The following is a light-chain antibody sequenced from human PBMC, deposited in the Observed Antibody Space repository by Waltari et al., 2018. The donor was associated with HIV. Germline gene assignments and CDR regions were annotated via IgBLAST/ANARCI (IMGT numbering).Light chain of an antibody. CDR1: NIGRNS. V-gene: IGLV3-21*02. CDR2: DVV. J-gene: IGLJ2*01. CDR3: QVWDRSYKEAV. Sequence: SYVLTQAPSVSVAPGQTATISCGNIGRNSEQWYRQKAGWAPLLVVADVVDRTSGVPARFSGARSGERATLTISGVEAGDEADYYCQVWDRSYKEAVFGGGT.